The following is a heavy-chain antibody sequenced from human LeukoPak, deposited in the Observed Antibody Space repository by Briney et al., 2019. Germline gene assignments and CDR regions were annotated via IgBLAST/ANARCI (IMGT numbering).Heavy chain of an antibody. Sequence: SETLSLTCAVYGGSFSCYYWSWIRQPPGKGLEWIGEINHSGSTNYNPSLKSRVTISVDTSKNQFSLKLSSVTAADTAVYYCARGLGYSSGWYSGVRYFDYWGQGTLVSVSS. CDR2: INHSGST. V-gene: IGHV4-34*01. CDR1: GGSFSCYY. CDR3: ARGLGYSSGWYSGVRYFDY. D-gene: IGHD6-19*01. J-gene: IGHJ4*02.